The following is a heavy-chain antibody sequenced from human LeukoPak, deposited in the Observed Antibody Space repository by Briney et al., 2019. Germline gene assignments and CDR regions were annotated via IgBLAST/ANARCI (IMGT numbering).Heavy chain of an antibody. V-gene: IGHV4-38-2*01. Sequence: SETLSLTCGVSGDSFTGYYWGWIRQPPGKGLEWIGNIYYTGNTYYNSSLKSRVTISLDTSKNQFSLTVISTTAADTAAYYCTKSDGYGLIRICGRGTMVTVSS. CDR2: IYYTGNT. D-gene: IGHD3-10*01. CDR1: GDSFTGYY. J-gene: IGHJ3*02. CDR3: TKSDGYGLIRI.